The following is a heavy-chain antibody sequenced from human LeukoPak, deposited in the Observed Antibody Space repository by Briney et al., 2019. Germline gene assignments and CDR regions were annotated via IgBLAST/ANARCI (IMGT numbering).Heavy chain of an antibody. CDR3: ARAGIAAAGSLRFDP. Sequence: ASVRVSCTASGYTFTSYGISWVRQAPGQGLEWMGWISAYNGNTNYAQKLQGRVTMTTDTSTSTAYMELRSLRSDDTAVYYCARAGIAAAGSLRFDPWGQGTLVTVSS. CDR2: ISAYNGNT. J-gene: IGHJ5*02. D-gene: IGHD6-13*01. CDR1: GYTFTSYG. V-gene: IGHV1-18*01.